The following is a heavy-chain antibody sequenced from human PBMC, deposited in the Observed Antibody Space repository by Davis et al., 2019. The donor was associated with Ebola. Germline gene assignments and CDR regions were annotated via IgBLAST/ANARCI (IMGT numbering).Heavy chain of an antibody. D-gene: IGHD3-3*01. J-gene: IGHJ5*02. V-gene: IGHV4-34*01. CDR1: GGSFSGYY. CDR2: INHSGST. Sequence: MPSETLSLTCAVYGGSFSGYYWSWIRQPPGKGLEWIGEINHSGSTNYNPSLKSRVTISVDTSKNQFSLKLSSVTAADTAVYYRARFNYDFWSGYYTDNWFDPWGQGTLVTVSS. CDR3: ARFNYDFWSGYYTDNWFDP.